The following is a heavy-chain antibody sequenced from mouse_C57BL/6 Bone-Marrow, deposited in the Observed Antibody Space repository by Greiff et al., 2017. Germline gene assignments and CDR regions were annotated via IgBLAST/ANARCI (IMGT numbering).Heavy chain of an antibody. V-gene: IGHV5-4*03. Sequence: EVKLVESGGGLVKPGGSLKLPCAASGFTFSSYAMFWVRQTPEKRLEWVATISDGGSYTYYPDYVSGRCTISRDNAKNTLYLQMSHLKSEDTAMYYCARYPFFFDYWGQGTTLTVSS. CDR1: GFTFSSYA. CDR3: ARYPFFFDY. CDR2: ISDGGSYT. J-gene: IGHJ2*01.